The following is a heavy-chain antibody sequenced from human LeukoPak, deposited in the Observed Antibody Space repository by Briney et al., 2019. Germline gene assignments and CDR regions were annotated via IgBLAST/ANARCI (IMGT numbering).Heavy chain of an antibody. J-gene: IGHJ4*02. CDR3: ARVTGYVMEDYFDY. CDR2: TYYKFRWYS. V-gene: IGHV6-1*01. D-gene: IGHD6-13*01. Sequence: SQTLSLTCAISGDSVSSNSAAWNWIRQSPSRGLEWLGRTYYKFRWYSDYAVSVKSRITINPDTSKNQFSLRLSSVTAADTAVYYCARVTGYVMEDYFDYWGQGTLVTVSS. CDR1: GDSVSSNSAA.